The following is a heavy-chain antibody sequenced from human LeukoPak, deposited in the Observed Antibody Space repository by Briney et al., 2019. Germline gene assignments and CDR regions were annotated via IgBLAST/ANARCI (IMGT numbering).Heavy chain of an antibody. Sequence: SVKVSCKASGGTFSSYAISWVRQAPGQGLEWMGGIIPIFGTANYAQKFQGRVTMTTDTSTTTAYMELRSLRSDDTAVYYCARDYSSGWPNFDYWGQGTLVTVSS. V-gene: IGHV1-69*05. CDR1: GGTFSSYA. J-gene: IGHJ4*02. CDR2: IIPIFGTA. CDR3: ARDYSSGWPNFDY. D-gene: IGHD6-19*01.